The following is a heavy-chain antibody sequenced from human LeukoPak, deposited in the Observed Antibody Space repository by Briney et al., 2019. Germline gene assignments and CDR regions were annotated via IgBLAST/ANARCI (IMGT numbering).Heavy chain of an antibody. D-gene: IGHD5-24*01. CDR1: GYSISSGYY. Sequence: PSETLSLTCSVSGYSISSGYYWGWIRQSPGKGLEWIGSFYHSETTYYNPSLKSRVTISVDTSKNQFSLKLSSVTAADTAVYYCARESEMATKGGHNWFDPWGQGTLVTVSS. J-gene: IGHJ5*02. CDR3: ARESEMATKGGHNWFDP. V-gene: IGHV4-38-2*02. CDR2: FYHSETT.